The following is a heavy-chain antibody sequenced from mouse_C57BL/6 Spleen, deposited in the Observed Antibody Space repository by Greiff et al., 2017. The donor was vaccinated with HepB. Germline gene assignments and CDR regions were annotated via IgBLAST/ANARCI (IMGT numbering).Heavy chain of an antibody. J-gene: IGHJ1*03. CDR2: VNPNNGGT. CDR1: GYTFTDYY. CDR3: AKDYYGSSWYFDV. Sequence: EVQLQQSGPELVKPGASVKISCKASGYTFTDYYMNWVKQSHGKSLEWIGDVNPNNGGTTYNQKFNGKATLTVDKSSSTAYMELRSLTSEDSAVYSCAKDYYGSSWYFDVWGTGTTVTVSS. D-gene: IGHD1-1*01. V-gene: IGHV1-26*01.